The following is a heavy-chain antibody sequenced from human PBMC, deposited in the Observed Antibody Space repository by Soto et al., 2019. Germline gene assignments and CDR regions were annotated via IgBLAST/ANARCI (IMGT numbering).Heavy chain of an antibody. J-gene: IGHJ4*02. CDR3: ARDERDGWLYYFDY. D-gene: IGHD6-19*01. CDR1: GFTFSSYA. Sequence: QVQLVESGRGVVQPGRSLRLSCAASGFTFSSYAMHWVRQAPGKGLEWVAVISYDGSNKYYADSVKGRFTISRDNSKNTLYLQMNSLRAEDTAVYYCARDERDGWLYYFDYWGQGTLVTVSS. CDR2: ISYDGSNK. V-gene: IGHV3-30-3*01.